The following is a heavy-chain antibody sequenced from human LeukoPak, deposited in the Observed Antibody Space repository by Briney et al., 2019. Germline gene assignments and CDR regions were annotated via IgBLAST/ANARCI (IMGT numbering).Heavy chain of an antibody. D-gene: IGHD2-15*01. V-gene: IGHV3-7*03. CDR2: INQDGSEK. Sequence: GGSLRLSCGASGFTFDDYWMSWVRQAPGQGLEWVANINQDGSEKYYLDSAKGRFTISRDNARNSLYLQVNSLRSDDTAVYYCARENRYCSGGSCYSVASDDAFDIWGQGTMVTVSS. CDR3: ARENRYCSGGSCYSVASDDAFDI. J-gene: IGHJ3*02. CDR1: GFTFDDYW.